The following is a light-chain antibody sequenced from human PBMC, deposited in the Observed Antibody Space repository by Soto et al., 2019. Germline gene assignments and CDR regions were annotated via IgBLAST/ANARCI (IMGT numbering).Light chain of an antibody. J-gene: IGLJ1*01. CDR2: AGS. CDR3: CSYAGSYTYV. CDR1: SSDVGSDNL. Sequence: QSVLTQPASVSGSPGQSITISCTGTSSDVGSDNLVSWYQQHPGKAPKLMIYAGSKRPSGVSNRFSGSKSGNTASLTISGLQAEDEADYYCCSYAGSYTYVFGTGTKVTVL. V-gene: IGLV2-23*01.